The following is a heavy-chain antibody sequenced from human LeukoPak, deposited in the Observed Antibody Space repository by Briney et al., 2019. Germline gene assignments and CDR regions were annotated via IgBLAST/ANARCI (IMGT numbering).Heavy chain of an antibody. CDR2: IYFSGST. CDR3: VRDGHDSGSGRSFDY. D-gene: IGHD3-10*01. V-gene: IGHV4-61*08. Sequence: PSETLSLTCTVSGGSISSGGYYWTWIRQPPGKGLEWIGYIYFSGSTNYNPSLKSRVTMSVDTSKNQFSLMLSSVTAADTAVYYCVRDGHDSGSGRSFDYWGQGTLVTVSS. J-gene: IGHJ4*02. CDR1: GGSISSGGYY.